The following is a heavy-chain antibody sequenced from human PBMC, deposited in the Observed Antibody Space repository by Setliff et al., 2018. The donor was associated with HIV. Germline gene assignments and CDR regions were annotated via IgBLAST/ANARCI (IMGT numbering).Heavy chain of an antibody. CDR3: ARGRLLWSGSYYYYYMDV. V-gene: IGHV3-72*01. J-gene: IGHJ6*03. Sequence: GGSLRLSCEASGFTFRDHYMDWVRQAPGKGLEWVGRIRNKGNSYTTEYAASVKGRFTISRDDSKNSLYLQMNSLKTEDTAVYYCARGRLLWSGSYYYYYMDVWGKGTTVTAP. D-gene: IGHD3-10*01. CDR1: GFTFRDHY. CDR2: IRNKGNSYTT.